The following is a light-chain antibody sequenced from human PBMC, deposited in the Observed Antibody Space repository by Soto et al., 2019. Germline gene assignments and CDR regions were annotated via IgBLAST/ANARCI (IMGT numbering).Light chain of an antibody. J-gene: IGKJ3*01. CDR3: QKYNSVRGFT. Sequence: DIQVTQSPSSLSASVGDRVTITCRASQGISNYLAWYQQKPGKVPKLLIYAASTLQSGVPSWFSGSGSGTDFTLTISSLQPEDVATYYCQKYNSVRGFTFGPGTKVDIK. CDR2: AAS. CDR1: QGISNY. V-gene: IGKV1-27*01.